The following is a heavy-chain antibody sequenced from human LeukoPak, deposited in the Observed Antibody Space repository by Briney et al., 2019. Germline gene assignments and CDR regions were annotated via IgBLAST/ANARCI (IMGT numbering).Heavy chain of an antibody. Sequence: GGSLRLSFAASGFSFSRYCMSWVRQAPGKGLEWVANIKQDGREEYYVESVKGRLTSSRDNAENSLHLHMDSLRAEDTAVHYCVRVAYRVVEPRGMWDDYYYYYYMDVWGRGTMVTV. V-gene: IGHV3-7*01. CDR2: IKQDGREE. D-gene: IGHD1-14*01. CDR3: VRVAYRVVEPRGMWDDYYYYYYMDV. J-gene: IGHJ6*03. CDR1: GFSFSRYC.